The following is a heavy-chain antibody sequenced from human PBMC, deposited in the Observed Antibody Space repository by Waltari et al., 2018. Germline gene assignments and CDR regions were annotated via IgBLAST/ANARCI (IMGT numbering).Heavy chain of an antibody. J-gene: IGHJ4*02. Sequence: QVQLVQCGAEVKKPGASVTVSFKATGYTFTGHYRHWLRQGPGQGVEWMWWINPNSGGTNYAQKFKGRVTMTRDTSISTGYMELGRLRSDDTAVYYCARVKDTAMGDWGQGTLVTVSS. CDR3: ARVKDTAMGD. V-gene: IGHV1-2*02. CDR1: GYTFTGHY. D-gene: IGHD5-18*01. CDR2: INPNSGGT.